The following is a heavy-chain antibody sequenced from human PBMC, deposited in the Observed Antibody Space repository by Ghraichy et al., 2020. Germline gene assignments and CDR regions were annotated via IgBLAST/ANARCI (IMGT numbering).Heavy chain of an antibody. CDR2: IIPIFGTA. CDR3: ARLDGRGEQQLARGWFDP. CDR1: GGTFSSYA. J-gene: IGHJ5*02. V-gene: IGHV1-69*06. Sequence: SVKVSCKASGGTFSSYAISWVRQAPGQGLEWMGGIIPIFGTANYAQKFQGRVTITADKSTSTAYMELSSLRSEDTAVYYCARLDGRGEQQLARGWFDPWGQGTLVTVSS. D-gene: IGHD6-13*01.